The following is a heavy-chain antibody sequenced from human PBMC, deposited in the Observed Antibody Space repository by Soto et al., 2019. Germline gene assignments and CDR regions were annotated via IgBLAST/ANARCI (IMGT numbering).Heavy chain of an antibody. J-gene: IGHJ4*02. CDR1: GFTFSSYS. Sequence: EVQLVESGGGLVKPGGSLRLSCAASGFTFSSYSMNWVRQAPGKGLEWVSSISSSGSTIYYADSVKGRFTISRDNAKNSLYLQMNSLRAEDTAVYYCARGWYYDSSGGLDYWGQGTLVTVSS. D-gene: IGHD3-22*01. CDR3: ARGWYYDSSGGLDY. CDR2: ISSSGSTI. V-gene: IGHV3-21*01.